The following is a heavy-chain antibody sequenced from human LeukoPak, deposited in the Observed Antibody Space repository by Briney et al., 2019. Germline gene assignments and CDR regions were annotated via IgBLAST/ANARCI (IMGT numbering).Heavy chain of an antibody. Sequence: SETLSLTCTVSGGSISSGDYYWSWIRQPPGKGLEWIGYIYYSGSTYYNPSLKSRVTISVDTSKNQFSLKLSSVTAADTAVYYCARAYCGSTSCYTDYYYMDVWGKGTTVTVSS. CDR2: IYYSGST. CDR1: GGSISSGDYY. V-gene: IGHV4-30-4*08. CDR3: ARAYCGSTSCYTDYYYMDV. J-gene: IGHJ6*03. D-gene: IGHD2-2*02.